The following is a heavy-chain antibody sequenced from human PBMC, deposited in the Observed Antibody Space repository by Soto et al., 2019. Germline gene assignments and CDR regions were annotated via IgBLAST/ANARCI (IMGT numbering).Heavy chain of an antibody. CDR1: GGSIGSSNW. Sequence: QVQLQESGPGLVKPSGTLSLTCAVSGGSIGSSNWWSWVRQPPGEGVEWIGESYHSGSSNYNPSLQTRVTISIDKSTNQFSLKLNSVTAADTAVYYCASRVVAGGWYFDLWGRGTLVTVSS. CDR3: ASRVVAGGWYFDL. J-gene: IGHJ2*01. V-gene: IGHV4-4*02. D-gene: IGHD2-15*01. CDR2: SYHSGSS.